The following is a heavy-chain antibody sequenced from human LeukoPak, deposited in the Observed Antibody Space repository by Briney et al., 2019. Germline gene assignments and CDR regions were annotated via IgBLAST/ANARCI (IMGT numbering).Heavy chain of an antibody. J-gene: IGHJ6*02. Sequence: PGGSLRLSCAASGFTFSDYYMTWIRQAPGKGLDWVSYIDRSGDTVFYADSVKGRFTMSRDNAKNSLHLQMNSLRPEDSAVYYCWSRSNSPAYYYCIDVWGQGTTVSVSS. D-gene: IGHD3-10*01. CDR2: IDRSGDTV. V-gene: IGHV3-11*01. CDR1: GFTFSDYY. CDR3: WSRSNSPAYYYCIDV.